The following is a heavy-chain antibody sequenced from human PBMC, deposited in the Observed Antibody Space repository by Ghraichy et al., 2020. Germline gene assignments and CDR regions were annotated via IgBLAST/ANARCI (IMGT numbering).Heavy chain of an antibody. D-gene: IGHD5-18*01. Sequence: ESLNISCTVSGGSISSYYWSWIRQPPGKGLEWIGYIYYSGSTNYNPSLKSRVTISVDTSKNQFSLKLSSVTAADTAVYYCAAHVDTAMVGWFDPWGQGTLVTVSS. CDR3: AAHVDTAMVGWFDP. CDR2: IYYSGST. J-gene: IGHJ5*02. V-gene: IGHV4-59*08. CDR1: GGSISSYY.